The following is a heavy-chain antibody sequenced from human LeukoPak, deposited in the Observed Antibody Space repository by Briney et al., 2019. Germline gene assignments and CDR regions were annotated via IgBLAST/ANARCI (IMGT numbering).Heavy chain of an antibody. CDR1: GGSISIFY. Sequence: SETLSLTCTVSGGSISIFYWAWIRQPPGKGLEWIGSIYNSGITNHNPSLKSRVTVSADTSKNQFSLTLSSVTAADTAVYYCARLGAPRSKIIVWTDTWYFDLWGRGTLVTVSS. D-gene: IGHD3-22*01. J-gene: IGHJ2*01. V-gene: IGHV4-59*08. CDR3: ARLGAPRSKIIVWTDTWYFDL. CDR2: IYNSGIT.